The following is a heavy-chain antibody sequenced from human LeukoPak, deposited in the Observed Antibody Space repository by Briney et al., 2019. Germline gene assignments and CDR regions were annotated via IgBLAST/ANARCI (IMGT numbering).Heavy chain of an antibody. CDR1: GRSIISSSYY. CDR3: ARPGGEWLSRIGWLAP. D-gene: IGHD3-3*01. CDR2: IYYSAST. V-gene: IGHV4-39*01. Sequence: SENLCLTRTDSGRSIISSSYYWCWIRHPPRNALQRIGSIYYSASTYYNPSVNCRVPISVDTSNNQFSLKLSSVPAADTAVYYCARPGGEWLSRIGWLAPWGQGTLVTVSS. J-gene: IGHJ5*02.